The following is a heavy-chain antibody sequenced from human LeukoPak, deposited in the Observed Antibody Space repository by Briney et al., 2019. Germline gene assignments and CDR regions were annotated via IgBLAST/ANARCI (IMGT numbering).Heavy chain of an antibody. CDR3: ARDSKWELPHY. Sequence: PGGSLRLSCAASGFTFSSYAMHWVRQAPGKGLEWVAVISYDGSNKYYADSMKGRITISRDNSKNTLYLQMNSLRAEDTAVYYCARDSKWELPHYWGQGTLVTVSS. J-gene: IGHJ4*02. CDR2: ISYDGSNK. V-gene: IGHV3-30-3*01. D-gene: IGHD1-26*01. CDR1: GFTFSSYA.